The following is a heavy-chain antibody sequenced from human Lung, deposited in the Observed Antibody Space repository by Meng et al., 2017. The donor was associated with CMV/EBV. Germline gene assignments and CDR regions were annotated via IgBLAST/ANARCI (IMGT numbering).Heavy chain of an antibody. J-gene: IGHJ4*02. V-gene: IGHV4-30-4*01. CDR2: MDYRGST. D-gene: IGHD2-2*01. CDR3: ARGELLWDY. CDR1: GDSICSGEYF. Sequence: QVHLQESGPGRVKPSQTLSLTATVSGDSICSGEYFWSWIRQPPGNGLEWIGYMDYRGSTFYNPSLKSRVTISVDTSKNQFSLKLSSVTAADTAVYFCARGELLWDYWGQGTLVTVSS.